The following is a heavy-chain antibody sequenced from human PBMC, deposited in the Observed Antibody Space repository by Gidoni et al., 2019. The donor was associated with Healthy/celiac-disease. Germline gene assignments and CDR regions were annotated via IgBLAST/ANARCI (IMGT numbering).Heavy chain of an antibody. CDR1: GFTFSSYS. V-gene: IGHV3-21*01. CDR2: ISSSSSYI. J-gene: IGHJ5*02. D-gene: IGHD1-26*01. CDR3: ARDDPVIVGAFDP. Sequence: EVQLVESGGGLVKPGGSLRLSCAASGFTFSSYSMNLVRQAPGKGLGWVSSISSSSSYIYYADSVKGRFTISRDNAKNSLYLQMNSLRAEDTAVYYCARDDPVIVGAFDPWGQGTLVTVSS.